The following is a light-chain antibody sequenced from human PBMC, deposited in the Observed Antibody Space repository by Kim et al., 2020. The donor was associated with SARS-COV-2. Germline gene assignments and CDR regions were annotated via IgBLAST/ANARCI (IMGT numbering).Light chain of an antibody. J-gene: IGKJ1*01. CDR1: QSISSW. CDR3: QQYNSLWT. Sequence: SSSVGERVTLTCRASQSISSWLAWYQQKPGKAPKLLIYKASTIESGVPSRFSGSGSGTEFTLTISSLQPDDFASYYCQQYNSLWTFGQGTKVDIK. V-gene: IGKV1-5*03. CDR2: KAS.